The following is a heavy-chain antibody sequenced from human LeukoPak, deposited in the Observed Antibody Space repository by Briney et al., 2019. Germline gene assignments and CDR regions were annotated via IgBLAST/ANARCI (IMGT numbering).Heavy chain of an antibody. CDR2: IRYDGSKK. D-gene: IGHD6-19*01. Sequence: GGSLRLSCAASGFTFSSYGMNLVRQAPGKGLEWVAFIRYDGSKKYYADSVKGRFTISRDNSKNTLYLQMNSLRAEDTAVYSCANSGWSPKAWGQGTLVTVSS. V-gene: IGHV3-30*02. CDR1: GFTFSSYG. CDR3: ANSGWSPKA. J-gene: IGHJ5*02.